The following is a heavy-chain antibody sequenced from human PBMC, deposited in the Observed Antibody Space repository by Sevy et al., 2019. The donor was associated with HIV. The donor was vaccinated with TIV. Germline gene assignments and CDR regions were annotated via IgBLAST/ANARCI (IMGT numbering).Heavy chain of an antibody. CDR1: GFSLESYR. D-gene: IGHD2-21*01. Sequence: GGSLRLSCAASGFSLESYRMNWVRQAPGKPLEWVANIKEDDTFKYYVESVKGRFTISRDNGRNLVYLLMNNLKVEDTALYYCVRAIQSEGSFWGQGTRVTVSS. CDR3: VRAIQSEGSF. J-gene: IGHJ4*02. CDR2: IKEDDTFK. V-gene: IGHV3-7*04.